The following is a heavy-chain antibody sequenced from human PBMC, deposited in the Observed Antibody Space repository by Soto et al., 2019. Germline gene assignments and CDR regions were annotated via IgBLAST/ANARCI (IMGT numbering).Heavy chain of an antibody. V-gene: IGHV3-33*01. Sequence: QVQLVESGGGVVQPGRSLRLSCAASGFTFSNYGMHWVRQAPGKGLEWVAVIWYDGSNKYYADSVKGRFTISRDNSKNTLYLQMNSLRAEDTAVYYCAIDSSGYCGGDCYSGWFDPWGQGTLVTVSS. CDR1: GFTFSNYG. CDR2: IWYDGSNK. CDR3: AIDSSGYCGGDCYSGWFDP. D-gene: IGHD2-21*02. J-gene: IGHJ5*02.